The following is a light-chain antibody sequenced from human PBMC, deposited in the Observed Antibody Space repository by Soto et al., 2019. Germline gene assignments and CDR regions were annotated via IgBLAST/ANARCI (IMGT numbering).Light chain of an antibody. CDR1: QSVSSNN. CDR3: QQYDNSIT. V-gene: IGKV3-20*01. J-gene: IGKJ5*01. CDR2: GAS. Sequence: EIVLTQSPGTLSLSPGERATLSCRASQSVSSNNLAWYHQKPGQTPRLLIYGASSRATGIPDRFSGSGSGTDFTLTISRLGPEDFAVYYCQQYDNSITFGQGTRLEIE.